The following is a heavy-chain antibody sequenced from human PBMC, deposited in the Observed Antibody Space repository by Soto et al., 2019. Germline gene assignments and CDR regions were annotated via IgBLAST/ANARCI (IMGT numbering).Heavy chain of an antibody. CDR1: GGSISRSGYY. V-gene: IGHV4-39*01. J-gene: IGHJ4*02. D-gene: IGHD4-17*01. Sequence: QLQLQESGPGLVKPSETLSLTCTVSGGSISRSGYYWGWIRQPPGKGLEWIGSIYYSGSTYDNPSLKRRVTIAVDTSKNQFSLKLSSVTAADTAVYYCARVYGDYTVGPFDYWGQGTLVTVSS. CDR2: IYYSGST. CDR3: ARVYGDYTVGPFDY.